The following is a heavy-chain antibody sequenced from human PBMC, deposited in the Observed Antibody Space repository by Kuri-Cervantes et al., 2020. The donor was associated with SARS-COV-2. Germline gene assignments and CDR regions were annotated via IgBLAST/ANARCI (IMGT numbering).Heavy chain of an antibody. CDR3: ARGGRIAVAGILLPHYYYGMDV. CDR2: INHSGST. CDR1: GGSFSGYY. Sequence: SETLSLTCAVYGGSFSGYYWSWIRQPPGKGLEWIGEINHSGSTNYNPSLKSRVTISVDTSKNQFSLKLSSVTAADTAVYYCARGGRIAVAGILLPHYYYGMDVWGQGTTVTVSS. D-gene: IGHD6-19*01. J-gene: IGHJ6*02. V-gene: IGHV4-34*01.